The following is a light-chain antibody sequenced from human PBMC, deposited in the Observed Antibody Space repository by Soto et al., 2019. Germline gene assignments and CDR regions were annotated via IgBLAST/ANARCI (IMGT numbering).Light chain of an antibody. CDR1: QSVSNN. Sequence: EIVMTQSPATLSVSPGERATLSCRASQSVSNNLAWYQQKPGQAPRLLIYGASTRASGIPARFSGSGSGTEFTLTISSLQSEDFSVYYCQQYNDWPPYTFGQGTKLEIK. V-gene: IGKV3-15*01. CDR2: GAS. CDR3: QQYNDWPPYT. J-gene: IGKJ2*01.